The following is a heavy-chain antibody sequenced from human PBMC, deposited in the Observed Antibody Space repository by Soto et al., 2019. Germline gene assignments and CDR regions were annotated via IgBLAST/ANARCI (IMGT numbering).Heavy chain of an antibody. Sequence: ASVKVSCKASGYTFTTYGISWVRQAPGQRLEWLGWISGYNGNTKYAQKFPGRGTLTPDTSTRTAYMALKSMRSDDTAVYYCAKHVYCRGGSSNGDCGMDDWGQETTVTVSS. CDR2: ISGYNGNT. CDR1: GYTFTTYG. D-gene: IGHD2-15*01. CDR3: AKHVYCRGGSSNGDCGMDD. J-gene: IGHJ6*02. V-gene: IGHV1-18*01.